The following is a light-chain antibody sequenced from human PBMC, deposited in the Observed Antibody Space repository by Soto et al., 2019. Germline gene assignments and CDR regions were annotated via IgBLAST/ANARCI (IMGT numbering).Light chain of an antibody. CDR2: AAA. CDR1: QGISSY. V-gene: IGKV1-8*01. Sequence: AIRMTKSPSSFSASTGDRVTITCRASQGISSYLAWYQQKPGKAPKLLIYAAATLQRWAPSRFSASGSGTDFTLTISRLQSEDFATYYCQQYLSYPYTFGQGTKLEI. J-gene: IGKJ2*01. CDR3: QQYLSYPYT.